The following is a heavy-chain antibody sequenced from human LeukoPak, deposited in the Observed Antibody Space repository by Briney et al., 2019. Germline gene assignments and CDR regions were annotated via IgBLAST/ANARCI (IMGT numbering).Heavy chain of an antibody. CDR3: ARGGEWFGELWFDY. J-gene: IGHJ5*01. V-gene: IGHV4-34*01. CDR2: INHSGST. Sequence: SETLSVTCAVYGGSFSGYYWSWIRQPPGKGLEWIGEINHSGSTNYNPSLKSRVTISVDTSKNQFSLKLSSVTAADTAVYYCARGGEWFGELWFDYWGQGTLVTVSS. CDR1: GGSFSGYY. D-gene: IGHD3-10*01.